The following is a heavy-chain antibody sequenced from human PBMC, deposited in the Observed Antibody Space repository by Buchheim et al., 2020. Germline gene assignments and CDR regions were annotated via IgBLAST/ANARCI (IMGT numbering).Heavy chain of an antibody. J-gene: IGHJ4*02. CDR1: GFTFSNYA. CDR3: ARDDPLSGDYFDY. Sequence: QVQLVESGGGVVQPGRSLRLSCAASGFTFSNYAMHWVRQAPGKGLEWVAVISYDGSNNDYADSVKGRFTISRDNPQNTLYLQMDSLRAEDTAVYYCARDDPLSGDYFDYCGQGTL. CDR2: ISYDGSNN. D-gene: IGHD3-10*01. V-gene: IGHV3-30-3*01.